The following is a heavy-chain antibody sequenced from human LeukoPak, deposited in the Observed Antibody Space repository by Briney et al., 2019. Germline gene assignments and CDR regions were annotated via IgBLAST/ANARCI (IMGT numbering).Heavy chain of an antibody. V-gene: IGHV4-39*07. CDR2: IYYSGST. D-gene: IGHD1-26*01. CDR1: GGSISSGGYY. J-gene: IGHJ4*02. CDR3: ARGIVGATGPDIFDY. Sequence: SETLSLTCTVSGGSISSGGYYWGWIRQPPGKGLEWIGSIYYSGSTYYNPSLKSRVTISVDTSKNQFSLKLSSVTAADTAVYYCARGIVGATGPDIFDYWGQGTLVTVSS.